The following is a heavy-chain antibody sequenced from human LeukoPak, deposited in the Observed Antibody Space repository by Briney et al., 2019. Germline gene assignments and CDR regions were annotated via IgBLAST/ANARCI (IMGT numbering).Heavy chain of an antibody. CDR1: GFTFSSYG. D-gene: IGHD1-26*01. CDR3: ARDGVGAVRSDAFDI. CDR2: IWYDGSNK. Sequence: GRSLRLSCAASGFTFSSYGMHWVRQAPGKGLERGAVIWYDGSNKYYADSVKGRFTISRDNSKNTLYLQMNSLRAEDTAVYYCARDGVGAVRSDAFDIWGQGTMVTVSS. V-gene: IGHV3-33*01. J-gene: IGHJ3*02.